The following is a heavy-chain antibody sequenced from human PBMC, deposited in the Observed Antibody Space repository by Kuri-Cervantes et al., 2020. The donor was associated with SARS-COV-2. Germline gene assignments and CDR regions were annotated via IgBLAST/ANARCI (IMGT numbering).Heavy chain of an antibody. CDR2: INHSGST. CDR3: ARGGVYGDFSAY. Sequence: SETLSLTCTVSGYSISSDYYWSWIRQPPGKGLEWIGEINHSGSTNYNPSLKSRVTISVDTSKNQFSLKLSSVTAADTAVYYCARGGVYGDFSAYWGQGTLVTVSS. D-gene: IGHD4-17*01. CDR1: GYSISSDYY. V-gene: IGHV4-38-2*02. J-gene: IGHJ4*02.